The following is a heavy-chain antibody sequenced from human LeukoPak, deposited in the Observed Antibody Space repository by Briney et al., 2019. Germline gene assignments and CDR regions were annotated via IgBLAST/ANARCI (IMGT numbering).Heavy chain of an antibody. CDR2: SGGGGST. CDR3: AKSGYNRFDY. J-gene: IGHJ4*02. D-gene: IGHD5-24*01. Sequence: SGGGGSTNYADSVKGRFTISRDNSKGTLYLQMNNLRAEDTAVYYCAKSGYNRFDYWGQGALVTVSS. V-gene: IGHV3-23*01.